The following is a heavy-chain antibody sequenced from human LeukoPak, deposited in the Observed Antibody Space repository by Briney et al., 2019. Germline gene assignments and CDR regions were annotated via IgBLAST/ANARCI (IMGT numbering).Heavy chain of an antibody. CDR1: GYSISSGYY. Sequence: SETLSLTCTVSGYSISSGYYWGWIRQPPGKGLEWIGSIYHSGSTYYNPSLKSRVTISVDTSKNQFSLKLSSVTAADTAVYYCARYGSGSYFGGYFDYWGQGTLVTVSS. J-gene: IGHJ4*02. CDR2: IYHSGST. D-gene: IGHD3-10*01. CDR3: ARYGSGSYFGGYFDY. V-gene: IGHV4-38-2*02.